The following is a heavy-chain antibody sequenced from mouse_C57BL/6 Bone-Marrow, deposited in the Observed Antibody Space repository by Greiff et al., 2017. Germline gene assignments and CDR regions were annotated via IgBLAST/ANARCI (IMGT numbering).Heavy chain of an antibody. D-gene: IGHD1-1*01. CDR1: GYSFTSYY. CDR3: ARQPTVVATRYFDV. Sequence: QVQLQQSGPELVKPGASVKISCKASGYSFTSYYIHWVKQRPGQGLEWIGWIYPGSGNTKYNEKFKGKATLTADTSSSTAYMQLSSLTSEDSAVYYCARQPTVVATRYFDVWGTGTTVTVSS. CDR2: IYPGSGNT. V-gene: IGHV1-66*01. J-gene: IGHJ1*03.